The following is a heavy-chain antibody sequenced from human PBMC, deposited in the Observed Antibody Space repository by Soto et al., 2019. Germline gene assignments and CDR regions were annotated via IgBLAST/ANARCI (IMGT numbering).Heavy chain of an antibody. Sequence: ASVKVSCKASGGTFSSYAISWVRQAPGQGLEWMGGIIPIFGTANYAQKFQGRVTITADESTSTAYMELSSLRSEDTAVYYCARHAGAAARANFDYWGQGTLVTAPQ. CDR1: GGTFSSYA. J-gene: IGHJ4*02. CDR3: ARHAGAAARANFDY. D-gene: IGHD6-13*01. V-gene: IGHV1-69*13. CDR2: IIPIFGTA.